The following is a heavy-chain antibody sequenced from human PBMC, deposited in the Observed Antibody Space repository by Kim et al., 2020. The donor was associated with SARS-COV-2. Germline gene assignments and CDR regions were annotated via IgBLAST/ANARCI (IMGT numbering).Heavy chain of an antibody. CDR3: ARGIAADSSPFDY. V-gene: IGHV1-69*01. J-gene: IGHJ4*02. D-gene: IGHD6-6*01. Sequence: YEPKFQGRVTITADESTSTAYMELSSLRSEDTAVYYCARGIAADSSPFDYWGQGTLVTVSS.